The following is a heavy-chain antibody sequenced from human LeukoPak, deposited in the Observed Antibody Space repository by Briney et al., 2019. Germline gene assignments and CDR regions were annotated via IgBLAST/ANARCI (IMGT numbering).Heavy chain of an antibody. V-gene: IGHV4-34*01. D-gene: IGHD5-24*01. CDR1: GGSFSGYY. CDR2: INHSGST. Sequence: SETLSLTCAVYGGSFSGYYWSWIRQPQGKGLEWIGEINHSGSTNYNPSLKSRVTISVDTSKNQFSLKLSSVTAADTAVYYCARGPIGDGYNWYWYFDLWGRGTLVTVSS. J-gene: IGHJ2*01. CDR3: ARGPIGDGYNWYWYFDL.